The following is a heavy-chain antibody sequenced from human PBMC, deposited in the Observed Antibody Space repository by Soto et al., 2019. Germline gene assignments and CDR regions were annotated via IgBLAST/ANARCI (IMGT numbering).Heavy chain of an antibody. J-gene: IGHJ4*02. D-gene: IGHD6-6*01. Sequence: QVQLVESGGGVVQSGRSLRLSRAASGFTFSTYAMQWVRQAPGKGLEWVAVIWYDGSNKYYGDSVKGRFTISRDNSKNTLYLKMNSLRLEDTAIYYWARDYSSSAGRRGDYWGQGTLVTVSS. CDR1: GFTFSTYA. CDR3: ARDYSSSAGRRGDY. V-gene: IGHV3-33*01. CDR2: IWYDGSNK.